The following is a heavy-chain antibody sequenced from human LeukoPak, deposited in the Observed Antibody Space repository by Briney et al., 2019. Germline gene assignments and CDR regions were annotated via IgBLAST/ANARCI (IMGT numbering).Heavy chain of an antibody. J-gene: IGHJ6*02. CDR3: ARTLTIFGVVIIPYYYHGMDV. D-gene: IGHD3-3*01. CDR1: GFTVSSNY. Sequence: GGSLRLSCAASGFTVSSNYMSWVRQAPGKGLEWVPVIYSGGSTYYADSVKGRFTISRDNSKNTLYLQMNSLRAEDTAVYYCARTLTIFGVVIIPYYYHGMDVWGQGTTVTVSS. V-gene: IGHV3-66*01. CDR2: IYSGGST.